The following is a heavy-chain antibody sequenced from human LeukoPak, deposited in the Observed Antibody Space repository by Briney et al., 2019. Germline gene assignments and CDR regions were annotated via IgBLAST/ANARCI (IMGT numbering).Heavy chain of an antibody. CDR3: ARDISYYDSSGAAFDI. CDR1: GFTVSSNY. Sequence: PGGSLRLSCAASGFTVSSNYMSWVRQAPGKGLEWVSVIYSGGSTYYADSVKGRFTISRDNSKNTLYLQMNSLRAEDTAVYCCARDISYYDSSGAAFDIWGQGTMDTDSS. D-gene: IGHD3-22*01. CDR2: IYSGGST. V-gene: IGHV3-66*01. J-gene: IGHJ3*02.